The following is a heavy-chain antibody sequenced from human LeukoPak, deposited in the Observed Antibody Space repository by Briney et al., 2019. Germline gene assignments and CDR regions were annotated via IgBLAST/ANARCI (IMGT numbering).Heavy chain of an antibody. CDR3: ARAFDPTTQPFDP. V-gene: IGHV1-18*01. J-gene: IGHJ5*02. CDR2: ISAYNGNT. D-gene: IGHD4-11*01. CDR1: GYTFTSYG. Sequence: ASVKVSCKASGYTFTSYGISWVRQAPGQGLEWMGWISAYNGNTNYAQKFQGRVTMTRDTSTSTVYMELSSLRSEDTAVYYCARAFDPTTQPFDPWGQGTLVTVSS.